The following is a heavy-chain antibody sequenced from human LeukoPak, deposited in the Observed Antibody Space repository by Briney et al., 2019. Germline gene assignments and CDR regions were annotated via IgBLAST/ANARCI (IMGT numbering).Heavy chain of an antibody. Sequence: ASVTVSCMASGYSFITYDISWVRQAPGQGLEWMGWINTHTGSTKYAQNLQGRVTMTTDTSTSTAYMELRSLGSDDTAVYYCARGPGECSGGSYYHDYWGQGNLVIVSS. CDR3: ARGPGECSGGSYYHDY. CDR2: INTHTGST. CDR1: GYSFITYD. D-gene: IGHD2-15*01. J-gene: IGHJ4*02. V-gene: IGHV1-18*01.